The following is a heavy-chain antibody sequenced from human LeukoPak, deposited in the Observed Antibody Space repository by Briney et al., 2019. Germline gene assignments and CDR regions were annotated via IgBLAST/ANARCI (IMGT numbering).Heavy chain of an antibody. CDR3: ARDWWDSSGYFDH. J-gene: IGHJ4*02. Sequence: GGSLRLSCAASGFTFSRYWMTWVRQAPGKGLEWVANIKEDGSEKYYVDSVKGRFIISRDNAENSLDLQMSSLRAEDTAVYYCARDWWDSSGYFDHWGQGILVTVSS. CDR2: IKEDGSEK. D-gene: IGHD3-22*01. V-gene: IGHV3-7*01. CDR1: GFTFSRYW.